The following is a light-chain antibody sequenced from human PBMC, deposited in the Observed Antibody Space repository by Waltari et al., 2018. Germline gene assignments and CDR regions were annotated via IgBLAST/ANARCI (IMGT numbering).Light chain of an antibody. CDR2: DAS. Sequence: EIVLTQSPATLSLSPGERATLSCRASQSVSGYLAWYQQKPGQAPRLLIYDASNRATGIPARFSGSGSGTDFTLNITSLEPEDFAVYYCQLRSSWPPALTFGGGTKVEIK. V-gene: IGKV3-11*01. CDR3: QLRSSWPPALT. J-gene: IGKJ4*01. CDR1: QSVSGY.